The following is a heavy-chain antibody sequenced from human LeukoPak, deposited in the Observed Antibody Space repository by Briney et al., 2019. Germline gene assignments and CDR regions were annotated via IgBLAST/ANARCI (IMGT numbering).Heavy chain of an antibody. CDR3: ASTTIFGVVIYGMDV. J-gene: IGHJ6*02. V-gene: IGHV1-18*04. CDR1: GYTFTGYY. D-gene: IGHD3-3*01. Sequence: GASVKVSCKASGYTFTGYYMHWVRQAPGQGLEWMGWISAYNGNTNYAQKLQGRVTMTTDTSTSTAYMELRSLRSDDTAVYYCASTTIFGVVIYGMDVWGQGTTVTVSS. CDR2: ISAYNGNT.